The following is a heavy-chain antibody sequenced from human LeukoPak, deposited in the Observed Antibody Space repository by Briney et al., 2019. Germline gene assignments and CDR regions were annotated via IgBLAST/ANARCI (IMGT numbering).Heavy chain of an antibody. CDR3: ARAVVTANVAFDI. D-gene: IGHD2-21*02. CDR2: IYSGGST. Sequence: QPGGSLRLSCAASGFTVSSNYMSWVRQAPGKGLEWVSVIYSGGSTYYADSVKGRFTISRHNSKNTLYLRMNSLRAEDTAVYYCARAVVTANVAFDIWGQGTTVTVPS. CDR1: GFTVSSNY. V-gene: IGHV3-53*04. J-gene: IGHJ3*02.